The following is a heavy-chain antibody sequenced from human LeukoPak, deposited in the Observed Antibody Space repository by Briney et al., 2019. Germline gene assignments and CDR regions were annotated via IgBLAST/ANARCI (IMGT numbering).Heavy chain of an antibody. Sequence: SETLSLTCTVSGGSISSNYWSWIRQPPGKGLEWIGDIYYSGSTNYNPSLKSRVTISVDTSKNQFSLRLSSVTAADTAVYYSARLASGSYGPLTPFDYWGQGTLVTVSS. CDR3: ARLASGSYGPLTPFDY. D-gene: IGHD1-26*01. V-gene: IGHV4-59*08. CDR2: IYYSGST. CDR1: GGSISSNY. J-gene: IGHJ4*02.